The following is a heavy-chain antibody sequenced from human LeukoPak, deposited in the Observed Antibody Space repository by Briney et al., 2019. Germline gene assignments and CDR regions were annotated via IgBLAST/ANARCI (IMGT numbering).Heavy chain of an antibody. CDR2: IGPTGSDR. V-gene: IGHV3-21*06. CDR1: GLTFSTSG. D-gene: IGHD1-14*01. J-gene: IGHJ4*02. Sequence: GGSLRLSCTASGLTFSTSGFNWVRQAPGKGLEGIASIGPTGSDRYHADSIKGRFTISRDNANNFLYLQMNSLRAEDTAVYYCATETNGRHYDYWGQGTLLTVSS. CDR3: ATETNGRHYDY.